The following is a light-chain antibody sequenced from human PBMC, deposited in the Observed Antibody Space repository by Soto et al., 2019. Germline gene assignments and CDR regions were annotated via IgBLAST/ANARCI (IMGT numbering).Light chain of an antibody. CDR3: QQSYSTPRVT. Sequence: DIQMTQSPSSLSASVGDRVTITCRASQSISSYLNWYQQKPGKAPKLLIYAASSLQSGVPSRFSGSGSGTDSTLTISSLQPEDFATYYCQQSYSTPRVTFGPGTKVDIK. CDR2: AAS. CDR1: QSISSY. V-gene: IGKV1-39*01. J-gene: IGKJ3*01.